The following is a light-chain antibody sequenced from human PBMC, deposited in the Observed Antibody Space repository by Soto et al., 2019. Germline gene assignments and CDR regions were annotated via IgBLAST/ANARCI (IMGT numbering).Light chain of an antibody. CDR1: QDIRND. CDR3: QQANSFLLT. Sequence: DIQMTQSPSSLSAFVGDRVTITCRASQDIRNDLGWYQHKPGNAPKRLIYVASRLQSGVPSRFSGSGSGTDFTLTISSLQPEDFATYYCQQANSFLLTFGGGTKVDIK. CDR2: VAS. V-gene: IGKV1-17*01. J-gene: IGKJ4*01.